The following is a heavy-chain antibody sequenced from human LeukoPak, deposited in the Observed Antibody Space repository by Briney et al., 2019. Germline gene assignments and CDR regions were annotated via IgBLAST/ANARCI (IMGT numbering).Heavy chain of an antibody. CDR2: IYNSGSI. J-gene: IGHJ6*03. CDR3: ARDRSLYCGDDCYDNYYYYMDV. D-gene: IGHD2-21*02. CDR1: GASISSSY. Sequence: KPSETLSLTCSVSGASISSSYWSWIRQPPGKGLEWIGYIYNSGSINYNPSLRSRVTISVDTSKNQVSLRLSSVTTTDTAVYYCARDRSLYCGDDCYDNYYYYMDVWGKGTTVIVSS. V-gene: IGHV4-59*01.